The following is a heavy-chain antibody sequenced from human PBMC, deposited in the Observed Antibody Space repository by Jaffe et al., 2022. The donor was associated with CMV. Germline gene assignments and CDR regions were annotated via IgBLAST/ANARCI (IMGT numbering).Heavy chain of an antibody. Sequence: EVQLVEIGGGLIQPGGSLRLSCAASGFTVGSSYMTWVRQAPGKGLKWVSVIYADGSSFYADSLRGRFTISRDNSKNTLYLQMNSLRVEDTAVYYCARGYDSSGWSALYYWGQGTLVTVSS. D-gene: IGHD3-22*01. CDR1: GFTVGSSY. V-gene: IGHV3-53*02. CDR2: IYADGSS. J-gene: IGHJ4*02. CDR3: ARGYDSSGWSALYY.